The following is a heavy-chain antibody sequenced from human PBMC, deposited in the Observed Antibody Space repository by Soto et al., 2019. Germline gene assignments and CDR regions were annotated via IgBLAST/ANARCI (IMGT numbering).Heavy chain of an antibody. V-gene: IGHV1-69*08. CDR1: GGTFSSYS. Sequence: QVQLVQSGAEVKKPGSSVMVSCKASGGTFSSYSISWVRQAPGQGLEWMGRIIPILGIANYAQKFQGRVTITADKSTSTAYMELSSLRSEDTAVYYCARDVRHCTTIRCYGVALYWGQGTLVTVSS. J-gene: IGHJ4*02. D-gene: IGHD2-8*01. CDR3: ARDVRHCTTIRCYGVALY. CDR2: IIPILGIA.